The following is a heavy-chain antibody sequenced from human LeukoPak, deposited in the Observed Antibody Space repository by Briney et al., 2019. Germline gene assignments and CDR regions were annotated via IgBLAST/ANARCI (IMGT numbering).Heavy chain of an antibody. J-gene: IGHJ6*02. CDR1: GGSVSSNIYY. Sequence: SETLSLTCTVSGGSVSSNIYYWNWIRQPPGKGLEWIGYIYYSGSTNYNPSLKSRVTISIDTSKKQFSLKLSSVTAADTAVYYCARGSYGSGSYYFYYGMDVWGQGTTVTVSS. V-gene: IGHV4-61*01. D-gene: IGHD3-10*01. CDR2: IYYSGST. CDR3: ARGSYGSGSYYFYYGMDV.